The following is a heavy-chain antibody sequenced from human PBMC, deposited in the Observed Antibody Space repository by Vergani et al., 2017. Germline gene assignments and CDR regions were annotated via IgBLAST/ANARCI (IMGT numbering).Heavy chain of an antibody. Sequence: EVQLVESGGGLVQPGGSLRLSCAASGFTFSSYDMHWVRQATGKGLEWVSAIGTAGDTYYPGSVKGRFTISRENAKNSLYLQMNSLRAGDRAMYYCARAVSTTVGDPPGYWGQGTLVTVSS. CDR1: GFTFSSYD. V-gene: IGHV3-13*01. D-gene: IGHD4-23*01. CDR3: ARAVSTTVGDPPGY. J-gene: IGHJ4*02. CDR2: IGTAGDT.